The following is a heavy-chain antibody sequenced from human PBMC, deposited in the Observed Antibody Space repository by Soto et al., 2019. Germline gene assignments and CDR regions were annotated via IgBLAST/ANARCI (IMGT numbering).Heavy chain of an antibody. Sequence: SVKVSCKASGGTFTSYAISWVRQAPGQGLEWMGGIIPIFGTANYAQKFQGRVTITADESTSTAYMELSSLRSEDTAVYSCARDPNPGGLQWYPPRGFDPWGQGTLVTVSS. J-gene: IGHJ5*02. CDR3: ARDPNPGGLQWYPPRGFDP. D-gene: IGHD4-4*01. V-gene: IGHV1-69*13. CDR2: IIPIFGTA. CDR1: GGTFTSYA.